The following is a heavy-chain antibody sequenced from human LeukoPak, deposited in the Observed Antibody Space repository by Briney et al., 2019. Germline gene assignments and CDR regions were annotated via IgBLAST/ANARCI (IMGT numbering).Heavy chain of an antibody. CDR1: GGSFSGYY. D-gene: IGHD6-19*01. CDR2: INHSGSS. Sequence: SETLSLTCAVYGGSFSGYYWSWIRQPPGKGLEWIGEINHSGSSNYNPSLRSRVTISVDTSKNQLSLQLSSVTAADTAVYYCAKGSLIAVAVYYFDYWGQGTLVTVSS. CDR3: AKGSLIAVAVYYFDY. V-gene: IGHV4-34*01. J-gene: IGHJ4*02.